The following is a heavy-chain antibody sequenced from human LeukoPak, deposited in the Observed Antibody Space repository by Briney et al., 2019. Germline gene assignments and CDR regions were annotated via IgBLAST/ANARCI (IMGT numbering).Heavy chain of an antibody. D-gene: IGHD2-8*01. V-gene: IGHV4-59*11. CDR3: ARGGYCTNGVCYRHFDY. Sequence: SETLSLTCTVSGGSISSHYWSWIRQPPGKGLEWIGYIYYNGSTNYNPSLKSRVTISVDTSKNQFSLKLSSVAAADTAVYYCARGGYCTNGVCYRHFDYWGQGTLVTVSS. CDR2: IYYNGST. J-gene: IGHJ4*02. CDR1: GGSISSHY.